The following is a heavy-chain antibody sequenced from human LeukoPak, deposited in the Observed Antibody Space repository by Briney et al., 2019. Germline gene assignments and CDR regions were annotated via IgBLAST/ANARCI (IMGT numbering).Heavy chain of an antibody. V-gene: IGHV3-48*03. CDR3: ARDLTNYFDY. Sequence: GGSLRLSCAASGFTFSSYEMTWVRQAPGRGLEWVSYISSSGSTMYYADSVKGRFTISRDNAKNSLYLQMNSLRAEDTAVYYCARDLTNYFDYWGQGTLVTVSS. D-gene: IGHD1-14*01. CDR1: GFTFSSYE. J-gene: IGHJ4*02. CDR2: ISSSGSTM.